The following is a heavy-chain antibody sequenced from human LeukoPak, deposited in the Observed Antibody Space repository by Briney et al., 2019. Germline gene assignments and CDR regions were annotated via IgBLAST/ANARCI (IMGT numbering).Heavy chain of an antibody. CDR1: GYTFTGYY. CDR3: ARGNYYDSSTPDY. J-gene: IGHJ4*02. D-gene: IGHD3-22*01. Sequence: ASVKVSCKASGYTFTGYYMHWVRQAPGQGLEWMGWINPNSGGTNYAQKFQGRVTMTRDTSISTAYMELSRLRSDDTAVYYCARGNYYDSSTPDYWGQGTLVTVSS. CDR2: INPNSGGT. V-gene: IGHV1-2*02.